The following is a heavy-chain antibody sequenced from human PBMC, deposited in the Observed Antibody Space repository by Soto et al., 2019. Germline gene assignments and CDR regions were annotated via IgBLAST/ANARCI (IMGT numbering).Heavy chain of an antibody. D-gene: IGHD2-2*01. CDR3: ARDSPQNRYALNWFAP. Sequence: GGSLRLSCAASGFTFSDYYMSWIRQAPGKGLEWVSYISSSGSTIYYADSVKGRFTISRDNAKNSLYLQMNSLRAEDTAVYYCARDSPQNRYALNWFAPWGQGTLVTVSS. CDR2: ISSSGSTI. J-gene: IGHJ5*02. CDR1: GFTFSDYY. V-gene: IGHV3-11*01.